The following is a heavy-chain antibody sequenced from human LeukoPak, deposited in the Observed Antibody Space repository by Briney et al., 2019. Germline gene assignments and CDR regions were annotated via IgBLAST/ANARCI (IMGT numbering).Heavy chain of an antibody. CDR1: GFTFGDYA. CDR3: TRNYDSSGYYLFTWG. D-gene: IGHD3-22*01. J-gene: IGHJ4*02. Sequence: GGSLRLSCTASGFTFGDYAMSWFRQAPGKGLEWVGFIRSKAYGGTTEYAASVKGRFTISRGDSKSIAYLQMNSLKTEDTAVYYCTRNYDSSGYYLFTWGWGQGTLVTVSS. V-gene: IGHV3-49*03. CDR2: IRSKAYGGTT.